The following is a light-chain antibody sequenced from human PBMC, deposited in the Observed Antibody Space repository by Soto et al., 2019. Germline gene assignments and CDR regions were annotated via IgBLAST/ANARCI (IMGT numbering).Light chain of an antibody. Sequence: QSALTQPASVSGSPGQSITISCTGTSGDFGDYNYVSWYQQHPGEAPKLIIYEVSARPSGVSSRFSGSKSANTASLTITGLQAEDEADYYCSSYRTMSSLVFGGGTKLTVL. CDR3: SSYRTMSSLV. CDR2: EVS. V-gene: IGLV2-14*01. CDR1: SGDFGDYNY. J-gene: IGLJ2*01.